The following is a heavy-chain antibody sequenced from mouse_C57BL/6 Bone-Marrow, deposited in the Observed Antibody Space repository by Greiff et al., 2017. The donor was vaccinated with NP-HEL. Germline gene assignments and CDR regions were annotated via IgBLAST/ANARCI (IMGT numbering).Heavy chain of an antibody. CDR3: AREFITTVVATDWYFDV. V-gene: IGHV1-64*01. D-gene: IGHD1-1*01. J-gene: IGHJ1*03. CDR1: GYTFTSYW. CDR2: IHPNSGST. Sequence: VQLQQPGAELVKPGASVKLSCKASGYTFTSYWMHWVKQRPGQGLEWIGMIHPNSGSTNYNEKFKSKATLTVDKSSSTAYMQLSSLTSEDSAVYYCAREFITTVVATDWYFDVWGTGTTVTVSS.